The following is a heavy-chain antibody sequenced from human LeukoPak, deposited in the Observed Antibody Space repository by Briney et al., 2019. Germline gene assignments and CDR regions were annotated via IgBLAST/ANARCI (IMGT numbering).Heavy chain of an antibody. V-gene: IGHV4-34*01. D-gene: IGHD6-19*01. CDR3: ARHRVFKYSSGWYEAYYYYYYMDV. CDR1: GGSFSGYY. J-gene: IGHJ6*03. Sequence: PSETLSLTCAVYGGSFSGYYWSWIRQPPGKGLEWIGEINHSGSTNYNPSLKSRVTISVDTSKNQFSLKLSSVTAADTAVYYCARHRVFKYSSGWYEAYYYYYYMDVWGKGTTVTISS. CDR2: INHSGST.